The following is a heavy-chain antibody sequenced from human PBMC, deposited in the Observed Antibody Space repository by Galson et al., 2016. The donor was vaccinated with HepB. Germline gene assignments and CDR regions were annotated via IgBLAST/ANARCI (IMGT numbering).Heavy chain of an antibody. CDR1: GFTFNSFG. D-gene: IGHD6-13*01. CDR3: AREAPIAAPGANDC. V-gene: IGHV3-33*01. CDR2: IWYDGSNK. Sequence: SLRLSCAASGFTFNSFGMHWVRQAPGKGLEWVAVIWYDGSNKYYGDSVKGRFTISRDNSKNMLYLQMNSLRAEDTAIYYCAREAPIAAPGANDCWGQGTQVTVSS. J-gene: IGHJ4*02.